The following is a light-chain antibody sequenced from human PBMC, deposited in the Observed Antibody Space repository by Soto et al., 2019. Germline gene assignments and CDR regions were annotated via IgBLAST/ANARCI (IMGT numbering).Light chain of an antibody. J-gene: IGKJ2*01. Sequence: DIQMTQSPSTLSASVGDRVTITCRASQSIGTWLAWYQQKPGKAPKVLIHKASSLESGVPSRFSGSGSGTEFTLTISSLQPDDFATYYCQQYNSYPYTCGQGTKVEIK. V-gene: IGKV1-5*03. CDR1: QSIGTW. CDR2: KAS. CDR3: QQYNSYPYT.